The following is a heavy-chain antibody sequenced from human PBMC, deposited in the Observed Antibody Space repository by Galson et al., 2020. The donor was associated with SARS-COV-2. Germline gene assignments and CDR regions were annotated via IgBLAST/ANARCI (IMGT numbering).Heavy chain of an antibody. Sequence: ASVKVSCKASGYTFTSYGISRVRQAPGQGLEWMGWISAYNGNTNYAQKLQGRVTITTDTSTSTAYMELRSLRSDDTAVYYCAREHREYYFDYWGQGTLVTVSS. J-gene: IGHJ4*02. D-gene: IGHD3-10*01. V-gene: IGHV1-18*01. CDR2: ISAYNGNT. CDR1: GYTFTSYG. CDR3: AREHREYYFDY.